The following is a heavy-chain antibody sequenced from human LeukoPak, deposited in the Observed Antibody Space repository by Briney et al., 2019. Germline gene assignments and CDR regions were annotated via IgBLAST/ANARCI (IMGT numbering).Heavy chain of an antibody. Sequence: SETLSLTCIVSGGSISSSIYYWAWVRQPPGKGLEWIGTVFYNGATQYSPSLRSRVTISIDTSKNQFSLKLSSVTAADTAVYYCARATKPWYSSSWYIDYWGQGTLVIVSS. CDR1: GGSISSSIYY. CDR2: VFYNGAT. D-gene: IGHD6-13*01. J-gene: IGHJ4*02. CDR3: ARATKPWYSSSWYIDY. V-gene: IGHV4-39*07.